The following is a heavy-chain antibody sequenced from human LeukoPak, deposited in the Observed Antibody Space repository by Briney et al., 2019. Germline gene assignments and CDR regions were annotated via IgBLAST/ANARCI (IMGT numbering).Heavy chain of an antibody. V-gene: IGHV4-34*01. CDR1: GGSFSGYY. D-gene: IGHD4-17*01. Sequence: SETLSLTCAVYGGSFSGYYWSWIRQPPGKGLEWIGEINHSGSTNYNLSLKSRVTISVDKSKNQFSLKLSSVTAADTAVYYCARVTVTTGFAYWGQGTLVTVSS. CDR3: ARVTVTTGFAY. J-gene: IGHJ4*02. CDR2: INHSGST.